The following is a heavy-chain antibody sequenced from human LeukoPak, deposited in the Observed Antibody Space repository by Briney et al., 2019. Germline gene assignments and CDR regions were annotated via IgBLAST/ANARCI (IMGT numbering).Heavy chain of an antibody. J-gene: IGHJ6*02. D-gene: IGHD5-12*01. V-gene: IGHV3-53*01. CDR2: IYSGGST. CDR1: GFTVSSNY. Sequence: GGSLRLSCAASGFTVSSNYMSWVRQAPGKGLEWVSVIYSGGSTYYADSVKGRFTISRDSSKNTLYLQMNSLRAEDTAVYYCARDEAPWDIVATIPYYGMDVWGQGTTVTVSS. CDR3: ARDEAPWDIVATIPYYGMDV.